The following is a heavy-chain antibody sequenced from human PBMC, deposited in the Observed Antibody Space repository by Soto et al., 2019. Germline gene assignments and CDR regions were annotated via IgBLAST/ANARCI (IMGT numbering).Heavy chain of an antibody. J-gene: IGHJ6*02. CDR2: IIPIFGTT. V-gene: IGHV1-69*13. CDR3: ARLHSHGTYGMDV. CDR1: GGSFTYT. Sequence: SVKVSCKASGGSFTYTLSWVRQAPGQGLEWMGGIIPIFGTTNYAEKFQGRVTITADESTKTAYMELSTLRSEDTAVYYCARLHSHGTYGMDVWGQGTTVTVSS. D-gene: IGHD4-4*01.